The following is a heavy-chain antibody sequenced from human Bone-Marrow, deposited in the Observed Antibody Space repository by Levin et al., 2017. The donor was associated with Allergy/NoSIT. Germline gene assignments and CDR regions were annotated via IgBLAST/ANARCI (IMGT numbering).Heavy chain of an antibody. Sequence: SGGSLRLSCAASGFSFTNHFMNWVRQAPGKGLEWVSGISESGGKTYYADSVKGRFTISRDNSKDKLYLQMSSLRAEDTALYYCARHLQATAVVEYVIIRNSMDVWGKGTTVTVS. J-gene: IGHJ6*03. D-gene: IGHD2-15*01. V-gene: IGHV3-23*01. CDR1: GFSFTNHF. CDR3: ARHLQATAVVEYVIIRNSMDV. CDR2: ISESGGKT.